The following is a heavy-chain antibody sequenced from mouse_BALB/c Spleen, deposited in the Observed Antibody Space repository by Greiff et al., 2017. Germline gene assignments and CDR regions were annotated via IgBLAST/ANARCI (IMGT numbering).Heavy chain of an antibody. V-gene: IGHV1-14*01. J-gene: IGHJ1*01. CDR1: GYTFTSYV. D-gene: IGHD1-1*01. Sequence: VQLQQSGPGLVKPGASVKMSCKASGYTFTSYVMHWVKQKPGQGLEWIGYINPYNDGTKYNEKFKGKATLTSDKSSSTAYMELSSLTSEDSAVYYCARNYYGSSYWYFDVWGAGTTVTVSS. CDR2: INPYNDGT. CDR3: ARNYYGSSYWYFDV.